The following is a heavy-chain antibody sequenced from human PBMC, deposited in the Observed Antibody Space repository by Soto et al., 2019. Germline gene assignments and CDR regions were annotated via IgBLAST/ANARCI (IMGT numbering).Heavy chain of an antibody. CDR2: INSDGSVS. CDR3: ARGDCVGGTCYSLAGSVYYYMDV. CDR1: GFTFSHYW. Sequence: EVQLVESGGGLVQPGGSLRLSCAASGFTFSHYWMYWVRQAPGKGLVWVSRINSDGSVSSYADSVKGRLTISRDNVKNTLYLQMDSLRAEDTAVYYCARGDCVGGTCYSLAGSVYYYMDVWGKGTTVTVFS. V-gene: IGHV3-74*01. J-gene: IGHJ6*03. D-gene: IGHD2-15*01.